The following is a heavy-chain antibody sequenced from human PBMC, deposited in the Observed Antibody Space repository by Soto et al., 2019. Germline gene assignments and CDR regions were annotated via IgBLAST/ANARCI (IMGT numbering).Heavy chain of an antibody. J-gene: IGHJ6*02. D-gene: IGHD5-12*01. CDR1: GGTFSSYT. CDR3: ARVVGATITNYYYYGMDV. V-gene: IGHV1-69*02. Sequence: GASVKVSCKASGGTFSSYTISWVRQAPGQGLEWMGRIIPILGIANYAQKFQGRVTITADKSTSTAYMELSSLRSEDTAVYYCARVVGATITNYYYYGMDVWGQGTTVT. CDR2: IIPILGIA.